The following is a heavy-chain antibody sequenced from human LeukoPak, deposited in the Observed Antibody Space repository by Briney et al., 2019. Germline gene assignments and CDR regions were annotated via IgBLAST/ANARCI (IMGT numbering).Heavy chain of an antibody. J-gene: IGHJ4*02. Sequence: PSETLSLTCTVSGGSISSYYWNWIRQPPGKGLEWIRYIYYSGSTNYNPSLKSRVTISVDTSKNQFSHKLSSVTAADTAVYYCARSYDFWSGYYSRIGFDYWGQGTLVTVSS. CDR1: GGSISSYY. CDR3: ARSYDFWSGYYSRIGFDY. CDR2: IYYSGST. D-gene: IGHD3-3*01. V-gene: IGHV4-59*01.